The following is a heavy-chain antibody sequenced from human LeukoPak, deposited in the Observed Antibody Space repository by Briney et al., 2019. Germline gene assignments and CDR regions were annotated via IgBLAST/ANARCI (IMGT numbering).Heavy chain of an antibody. CDR2: INPSSGGT. CDR3: ARVSPLSKYYDFWSGTTPDAFDI. V-gene: IGHV1-2*02. CDR1: GYSFTGYY. J-gene: IGHJ3*02. Sequence: GSVKVSCKASGYSFTGYYVHWVRQAPGEGPEWMGWINPSSGGTDYAQKFQGRVTLTRDTSIRTVYMELSRLRSDDTAVYYCARVSPLSKYYDFWSGTTPDAFDIWGQGTMVTVSS. D-gene: IGHD3-3*01.